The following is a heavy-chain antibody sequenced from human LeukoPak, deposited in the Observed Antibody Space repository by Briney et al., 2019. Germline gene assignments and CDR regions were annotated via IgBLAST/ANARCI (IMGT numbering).Heavy chain of an antibody. Sequence: NPSETLSLTRTVSGGSMATHHWNWIRQTPGKGLEWIGYVFDSGRTKVNPSLTSRVTLSTDTSKNQLSLRLSSVTAADTAVYYCTTIKRGDIFGYFDFWGQGILVTVSS. CDR1: GGSMATHH. J-gene: IGHJ4*02. CDR2: VFDSGRT. V-gene: IGHV4-59*11. CDR3: TTIKRGDIFGYFDF. D-gene: IGHD5-18*01.